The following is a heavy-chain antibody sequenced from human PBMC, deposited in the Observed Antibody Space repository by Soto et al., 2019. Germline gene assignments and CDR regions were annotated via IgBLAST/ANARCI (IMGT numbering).Heavy chain of an antibody. Sequence: ASVKVSCKASGYTFTSYGISWVRQAPGQGLEWMGWISAYNGNTNYAQKLQGRVTMTTDTSTSTAFMELRSLRSDDTAVYYCARVYTMVRGVIITLPYYYYYYMDVGGKGTTVTVSS. CDR3: ARVYTMVRGVIITLPYYYYYYMDV. CDR1: GYTFTSYG. V-gene: IGHV1-18*01. D-gene: IGHD3-10*01. CDR2: ISAYNGNT. J-gene: IGHJ6*03.